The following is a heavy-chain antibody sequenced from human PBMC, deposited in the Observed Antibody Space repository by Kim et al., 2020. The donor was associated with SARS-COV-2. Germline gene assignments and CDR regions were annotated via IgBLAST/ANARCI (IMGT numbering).Heavy chain of an antibody. V-gene: IGHV3-53*01. Sequence: GGSLRLSCAASGFTVSSTYMSWVRQAPGKGLEWVSIIYSADNTYYTDSVKGRFTVSRDNSKNTVYLQMNSLRVEDTAISYCASARSGSFSLQTHFDYWGQGTLDTVS. J-gene: IGHJ4*02. CDR1: GFTVSSTY. CDR3: ASARSGSFSLQTHFDY. CDR2: IYSADNT. D-gene: IGHD2-15*01.